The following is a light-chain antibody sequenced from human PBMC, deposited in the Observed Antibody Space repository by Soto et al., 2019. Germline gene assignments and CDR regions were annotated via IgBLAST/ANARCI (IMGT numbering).Light chain of an antibody. CDR1: QSVSSSY. V-gene: IGKV3-20*01. CDR3: QQSGSSPLT. CDR2: GAS. J-gene: IGKJ4*01. Sequence: EIVLTQSPGTLSLSPGERATLSSSASQSVSSSYLAWYQQKPGQAPRLLIYGASSRATGIPDRFSGSGSGIDFTLTISRLEPEDFAVYYCQQSGSSPLTFGGGTKVEIK.